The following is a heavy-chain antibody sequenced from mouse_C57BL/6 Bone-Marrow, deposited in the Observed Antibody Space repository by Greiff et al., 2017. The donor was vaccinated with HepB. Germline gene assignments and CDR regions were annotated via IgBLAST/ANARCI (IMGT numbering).Heavy chain of an antibody. CDR1: GYTFTSYW. CDR3: ARGGTVVAGGYFDV. CDR2: IDPSDSYT. D-gene: IGHD1-1*01. Sequence: QVQLQQPGAELVMPGASVKLSCKASGYTFTSYWMHWVKQRPGQGLEWIGEIDPSDSYTNYNQKFKGKSTLTVDKSSSTAYMQLSSLISEDSAVYYCARGGTVVAGGYFDVWGHRDHGHRLL. J-gene: IGHJ1*03. V-gene: IGHV1-69*01.